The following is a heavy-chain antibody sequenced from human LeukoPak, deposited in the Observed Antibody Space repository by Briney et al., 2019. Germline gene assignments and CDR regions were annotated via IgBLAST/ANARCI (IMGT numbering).Heavy chain of an antibody. CDR2: ISSSSSYI. V-gene: IGHV3-21*01. Sequence: PGGSLRLSCAASGFTFSSYSMNWVRQAPGKGLEWVSSISSSSSYIYYADSVKGRFTISRDNAKNSLYLQMNSLRAEDTAVYYRARDAGSGSYGYFDYWGQGTLVTVSS. CDR3: ARDAGSGSYGYFDY. D-gene: IGHD1-26*01. J-gene: IGHJ4*02. CDR1: GFTFSSYS.